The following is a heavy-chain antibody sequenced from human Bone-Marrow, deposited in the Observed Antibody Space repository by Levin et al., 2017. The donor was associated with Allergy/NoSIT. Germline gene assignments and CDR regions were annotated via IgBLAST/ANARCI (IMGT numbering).Heavy chain of an antibody. V-gene: IGHV1-18*01. J-gene: IGHJ5*02. CDR1: GYTFTRFG. CDR3: ARDLGFCGSSSCSAFDP. D-gene: IGHD2-2*01. CDR2: ISVNNGNT. Sequence: ASVKVSCKASGYTFTRFGITWVRQVPGQGLEWMGWISVNNGNTNFAQRLQGRVTMTTDTSTSTAYMELRGLRTDDTAVYYCARDLGFCGSSSCSAFDPWGQGTLVTVSS.